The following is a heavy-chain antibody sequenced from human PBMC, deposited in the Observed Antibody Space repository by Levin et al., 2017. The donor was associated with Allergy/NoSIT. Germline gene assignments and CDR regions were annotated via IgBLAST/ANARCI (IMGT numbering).Heavy chain of an antibody. CDR3: AKGRGVSMDY. CDR1: GFTFDDYA. D-gene: IGHD6-13*01. V-gene: IGHV3-9*01. J-gene: IGHJ4*02. CDR2: ISWNSGSI. Sequence: SLKISCAASGFTFDDYAMHWVRQAPGKGLEWVSGISWNSGSIGYADSVKGRFTISRDNAKNSLYLQMNSLRAEDTALYYCAKGRGVSMDYWGQGTLVTVSS.